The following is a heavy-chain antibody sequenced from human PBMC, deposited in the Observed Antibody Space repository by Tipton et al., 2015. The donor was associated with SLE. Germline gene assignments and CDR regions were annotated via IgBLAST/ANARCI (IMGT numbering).Heavy chain of an antibody. Sequence: SLRLSCAASGFTFGNYAMSWVRQAPGKGLEWVSIIYNTGGTYYADSVKSRFTNSRDNSKSTLYLDMNSLRVEDTAVYYCAKAVGSSWSAPLFGSWGQGTLVSVSS. D-gene: IGHD6-13*01. V-gene: IGHV3-23*03. CDR3: AKAVGSSWSAPLFGS. CDR2: IIYNTGGT. J-gene: IGHJ4*02. CDR1: GFTFGNYA.